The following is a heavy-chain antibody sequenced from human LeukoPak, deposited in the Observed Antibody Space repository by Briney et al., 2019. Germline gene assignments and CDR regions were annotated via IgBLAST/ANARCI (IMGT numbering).Heavy chain of an antibody. CDR3: ARALSYCSGGSCYPGSYYYYGMDF. D-gene: IGHD2-15*01. CDR2: IYYSGST. J-gene: IGHJ6*02. Sequence: SETLSLTCTVSGGSISSYYWSWIRQPPGKGLEWIGYIYYSGSTNYNPSLKSRVTISVDTSKNQFSLKLSSVTAADTAVYYCARALSYCSGGSCYPGSYYYYGMDFWGQGTTVTVSS. V-gene: IGHV4-59*01. CDR1: GGSISSYY.